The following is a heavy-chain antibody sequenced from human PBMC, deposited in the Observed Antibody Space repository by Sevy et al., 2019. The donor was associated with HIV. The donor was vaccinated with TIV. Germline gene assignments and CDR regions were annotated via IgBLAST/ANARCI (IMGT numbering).Heavy chain of an antibody. CDR3: ARDNLLPVMVSMVRGALSYYFDY. J-gene: IGHJ4*02. V-gene: IGHV3-33*01. CDR2: VWYDGINK. D-gene: IGHD3-10*01. Sequence: GGSLRLSCTASGFTFSDYGMHWVRQAPGKWLEWVAVVWYDGINKYYGDSVKGRFTISRDNSKNTLYLQMNSLRAEDTAVYYCARDNLLPVMVSMVRGALSYYFDYWGQGTLVTVSS. CDR1: GFTFSDYG.